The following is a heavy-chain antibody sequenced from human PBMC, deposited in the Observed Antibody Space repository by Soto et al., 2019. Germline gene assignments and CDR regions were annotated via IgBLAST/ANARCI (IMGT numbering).Heavy chain of an antibody. CDR1: GYTFTNYD. Sequence: ASVKVSCKASGYTFTNYDITWVRQAAGQGLEWVGWVNPNSGYTAYAQKFVGRVTMTRNTPLRTAYMELSSLTSGDTAVYYCARRYSYGWNDYWGQGTLLTVSS. CDR3: ARRYSYGWNDY. CDR2: VNPNSGYT. D-gene: IGHD5-18*01. J-gene: IGHJ4*02. V-gene: IGHV1-8*01.